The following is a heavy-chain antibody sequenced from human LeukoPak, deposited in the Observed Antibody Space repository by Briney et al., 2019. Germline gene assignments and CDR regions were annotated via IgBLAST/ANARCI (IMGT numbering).Heavy chain of an antibody. V-gene: IGHV4-30-4*08. CDR3: ARLRYFDPYNWFDP. D-gene: IGHD3-9*01. Sequence: PSQTLSLTCTVSGGSISSGDYYWSWIRQPPGTGLEWIGYIYYGGSTYYNPSLKSRVTISVDTSKNQFSLKLSSVTAADTAVYYCARLRYFDPYNWFDPWGQGTLVTVSS. J-gene: IGHJ5*02. CDR1: GGSISSGDYY. CDR2: IYYGGST.